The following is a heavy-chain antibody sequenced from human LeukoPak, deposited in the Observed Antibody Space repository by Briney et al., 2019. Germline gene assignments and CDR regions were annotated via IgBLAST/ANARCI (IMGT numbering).Heavy chain of an antibody. CDR1: GFTFSGSD. Sequence: GGSLKFSCAASGFTFSGSDMHWVRQASGKGLEWVGRIRSKANSYATAYAASVKGRFTISRDDSKNTAYLQMNSLKTEDTAVYYCSSTSAEGFAYWGQGTRVSVSS. CDR3: SSTSAEGFAY. CDR2: IRSKANSYAT. D-gene: IGHD1-26*01. J-gene: IGHJ4*02. V-gene: IGHV3-73*01.